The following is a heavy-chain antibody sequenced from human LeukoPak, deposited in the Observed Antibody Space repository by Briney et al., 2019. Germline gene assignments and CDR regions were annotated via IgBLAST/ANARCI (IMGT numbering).Heavy chain of an antibody. CDR3: AELGITMIGGV. V-gene: IGHV3-7*01. J-gene: IGHJ6*04. CDR2: INQDGSEK. CDR1: GFTLITYW. Sequence: TGGSLRLSCAASGFTLITYWMTWVRQAPGKGLEWVANINQDGSEKYYVGSVKGRFTTSRDNAKNSLYLQMNSLRAEDTAVYYCAELGITMIGGVWGKGTTVTISS. D-gene: IGHD3-10*02.